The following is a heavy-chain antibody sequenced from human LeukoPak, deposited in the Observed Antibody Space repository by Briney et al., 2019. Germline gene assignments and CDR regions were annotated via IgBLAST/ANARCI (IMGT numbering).Heavy chain of an antibody. J-gene: IGHJ6*03. CDR2: ITTHNGNT. D-gene: IGHD2-2*02. CDR1: GYTFTTYG. Sequence: VSVKVSCKASGYTFTTYGISWVRQAPGQGLEWMGWITTHNGNTYYAQKLQGRVTMTTDTSTTTAYVELRSLRSDDTAIYYCARAVYCSSTSCYNSYMDVWGKGTMVTVSS. V-gene: IGHV1-18*01. CDR3: ARAVYCSSTSCYNSYMDV.